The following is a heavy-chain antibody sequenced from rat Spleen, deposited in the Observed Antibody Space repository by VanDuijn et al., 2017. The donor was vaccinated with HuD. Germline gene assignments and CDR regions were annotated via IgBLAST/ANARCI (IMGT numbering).Heavy chain of an antibody. CDR1: GFTFSDYY. V-gene: IGHV5-20*01. CDR3: TTANNYGY. Sequence: EVQLVESGGGLVQPGRSLKLSCAASGFTFSDYYMAWVRQAPTKGLEWVATISSDGRRNYYRDSVKGRLTISRDNAKSTLYLQMDSLRSEDTATYYCTTANNYGYWGQGVTVTVSS. CDR2: ISSDGRRN. D-gene: IGHD1-10*01. J-gene: IGHJ2*01.